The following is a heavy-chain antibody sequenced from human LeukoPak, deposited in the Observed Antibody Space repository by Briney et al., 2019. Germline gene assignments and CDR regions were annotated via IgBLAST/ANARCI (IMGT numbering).Heavy chain of an antibody. CDR1: GFTFSSYE. J-gene: IGHJ6*02. V-gene: IGHV3-48*03. CDR2: VSSSVGTI. CDR3: ARARGDV. Sequence: PGGSLRLSCAASGFTFSSYEMNWVRQAPGKGLEWVSYVSSSVGTIYYADSVKGRFAISRDNAKNSLHLQMNSLRVEDTAVYYCARARGDVWGQGTTVTVSS.